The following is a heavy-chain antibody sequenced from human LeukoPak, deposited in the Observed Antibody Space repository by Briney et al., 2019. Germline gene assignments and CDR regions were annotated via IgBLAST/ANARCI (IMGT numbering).Heavy chain of an antibody. CDR1: GDSISSGGYY. Sequence: SETLSLTCTVSGDSISSGGYYWSWIRQHPGKGLEWIGYIYYSGSTYYNPSLKSRVTISVDTSKNQFSLKLSSVTAADTAVYYCARDRVTTPSWFDPWGQGTLVTVSS. J-gene: IGHJ5*02. D-gene: IGHD4-17*01. CDR2: IYYSGST. CDR3: ARDRVTTPSWFDP. V-gene: IGHV4-31*03.